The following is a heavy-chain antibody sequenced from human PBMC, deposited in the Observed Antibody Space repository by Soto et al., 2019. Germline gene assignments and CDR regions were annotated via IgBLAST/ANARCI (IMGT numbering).Heavy chain of an antibody. CDR2: IWYDGSNK. Sequence: QVQLVESGGGVVQTGRSLRLSCAASGFTFSSYGMHWVRQAPGKGLEWVAVIWYDGSNKYYADSVKGRFTISRDNSKNTLYLQMNSLRAEDTAVYYCARTRYGDYVLDYWGQGTLVTVSS. V-gene: IGHV3-33*01. J-gene: IGHJ4*02. D-gene: IGHD4-17*01. CDR1: GFTFSSYG. CDR3: ARTRYGDYVLDY.